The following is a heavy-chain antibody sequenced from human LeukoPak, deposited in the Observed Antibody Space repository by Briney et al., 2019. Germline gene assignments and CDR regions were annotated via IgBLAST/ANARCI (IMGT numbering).Heavy chain of an antibody. CDR2: NNRDGSST. D-gene: IGHD5-18*01. CDR3: ARSWIPLSYFDN. V-gene: IGHV3-74*01. Sequence: TGGSVRLSWAASGFTFSSYWMHWVRQAPGGWRVWVSRNNRDGSSTSYADSVKGRFTISRDNAKNTLYLQMNRLRAKDTAVYSCARSWIPLSYFDNWGQGTLVTVSS. J-gene: IGHJ4*02. CDR1: GFTFSSYW.